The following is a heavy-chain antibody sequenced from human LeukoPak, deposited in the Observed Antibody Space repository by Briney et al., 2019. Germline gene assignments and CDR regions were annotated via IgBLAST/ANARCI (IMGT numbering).Heavy chain of an antibody. CDR3: ARQRAWFGEWAFDY. D-gene: IGHD3-10*01. J-gene: IGHJ4*02. Sequence: PSETLCLPCTVSDGSISSRTFYWGWIRQPPGRGLEWIGSIKSGDTTYYNASLKRRVTMFVDTSKKQVSLEVSSVTAADTAVYYCARQRAWFGEWAFDYWGRGTLVTVSS. CDR2: IKSGDTT. CDR1: DGSISSRTFY. V-gene: IGHV4-39*01.